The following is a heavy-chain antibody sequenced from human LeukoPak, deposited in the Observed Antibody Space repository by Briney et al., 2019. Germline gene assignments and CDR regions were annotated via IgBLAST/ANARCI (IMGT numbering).Heavy chain of an antibody. V-gene: IGHV4-39*01. CDR2: IYYSGST. CDR1: GGSISSSSYY. Sequence: PSETLSLTCTVSGGSISSSSYYWGWIRQPPGKGLEWIGSIYYSGSTYYNPSLKSRVTISVDTSKNQFSLKLSSVTAADTAVYYCARAPDYGDYVDAFDIWGQGTMVTVSS. CDR3: ARAPDYGDYVDAFDI. J-gene: IGHJ3*02. D-gene: IGHD4-17*01.